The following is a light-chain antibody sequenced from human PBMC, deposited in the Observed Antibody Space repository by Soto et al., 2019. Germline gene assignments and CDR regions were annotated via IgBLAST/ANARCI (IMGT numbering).Light chain of an antibody. Sequence: IVLTQSPASLSGSPGERATLSCRASQSVSTNLAWYQQIPGQAPRLLISGASTRATGIPARFSGSGSGTEFTLTISSLQSEDFAVYHCQQYNHWPLTFGGGIKVDIX. CDR1: QSVSTN. CDR3: QQYNHWPLT. V-gene: IGKV3-15*01. CDR2: GAS. J-gene: IGKJ4*01.